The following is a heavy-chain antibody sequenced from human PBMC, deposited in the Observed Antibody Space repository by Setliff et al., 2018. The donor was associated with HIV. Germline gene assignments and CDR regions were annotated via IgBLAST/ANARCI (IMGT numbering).Heavy chain of an antibody. Sequence: SETLSLTCDDSAVSLRGHYWNWIRQSPGKGLEWIGEIDPRGSRSYNPSLKSRVTISKDTSKNQLSLKLTSVTAADSALYYCTRGAEVLRLGLWGQGALVTVSS. V-gene: IGHV4-34*01. D-gene: IGHD3-10*01. CDR2: IDPRGSR. CDR3: TRGAEVLRLGL. J-gene: IGHJ5*02. CDR1: AVSLRGHY.